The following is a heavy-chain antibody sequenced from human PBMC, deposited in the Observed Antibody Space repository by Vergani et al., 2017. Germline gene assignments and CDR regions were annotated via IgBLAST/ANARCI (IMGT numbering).Heavy chain of an antibody. Sequence: EVQLVQSGAEVKKPGESLKISCKGSGYIFTSYWIGWVRQMPGKGLEWMGIIYPGDSDTRYSPSFQGQVTISADKSISTAYLQWSSLKASDTGMYYCACQGIAAAGTGPSHSPRYYFDYWGQGTLVTVSS. V-gene: IGHV5-51*01. CDR3: ACQGIAAAGTGPSHSPRYYFDY. CDR1: GYIFTSYW. CDR2: IYPGDSDT. D-gene: IGHD6-13*01. J-gene: IGHJ4*02.